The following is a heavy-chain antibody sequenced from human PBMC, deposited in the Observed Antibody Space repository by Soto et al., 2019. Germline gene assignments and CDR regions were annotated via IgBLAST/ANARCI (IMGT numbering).Heavy chain of an antibody. D-gene: IGHD2-2*01. J-gene: IGHJ4*02. CDR2: INSDGSST. CDR3: ARGLVVVPAAMRY. CDR1: GVTFGSYW. V-gene: IGHV3-74*01. Sequence: XGSLRLACADSGVTFGSYWMHWVRQAPGKGLVWVSRINSDGSSTIYADSVKGRFTISRDNAKNTLYLQMNSLRAEDTAVYYCARGLVVVPAAMRYWGQVPLVTVSS.